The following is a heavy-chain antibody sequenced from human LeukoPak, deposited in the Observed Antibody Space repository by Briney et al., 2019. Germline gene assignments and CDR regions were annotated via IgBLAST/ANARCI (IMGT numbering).Heavy chain of an antibody. CDR1: GLTFTSSP. D-gene: IGHD3-10*01. Sequence: GASVQVACKASGLTFTSSPVQWLRQARVQRLEWRGWIVVGRGNTHYAQTFQERVTITRDMSTSTAYMELSSLRSEDTAVYYCAAAIASGSYYNSYCYYYGMDGWGKGSSVTVSS. V-gene: IGHV1-58*01. CDR2: IVVGRGNT. J-gene: IGHJ6*04. CDR3: AAAIASGSYYNSYCYYYGMDG.